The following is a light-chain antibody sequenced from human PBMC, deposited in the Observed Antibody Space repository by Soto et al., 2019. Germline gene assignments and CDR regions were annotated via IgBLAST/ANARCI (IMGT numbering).Light chain of an antibody. J-gene: IGLJ1*01. CDR2: DTS. CDR3: LLSYNGPYV. V-gene: IGLV7-46*01. CDR1: TGAVTSGHY. Sequence: QAVVTQEPSLTVSPGGTVTRTCGSSTGAVTSGHYPYWFQQKPGQAPRTLIYDTSKKHSWTPARFSGYLLGGKAALTLSGAQPEDEAEYYCLLSYNGPYVFGAGTKVTVL.